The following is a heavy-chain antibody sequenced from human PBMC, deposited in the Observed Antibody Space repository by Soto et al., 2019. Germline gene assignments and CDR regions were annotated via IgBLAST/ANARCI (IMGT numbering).Heavy chain of an antibody. Sequence: VGSLRLSCAASGFNLGSHWMHWVRQAPGKGLVWVSRINDYGTTINYAESVEGRFTISRDDAKSEVYLQMNNLRAEDTAVYYCATGGLEPFDYWGQGALATVSS. V-gene: IGHV3-74*01. D-gene: IGHD1-1*01. J-gene: IGHJ4*02. CDR1: GFNLGSHW. CDR3: ATGGLEPFDY. CDR2: INDYGTTI.